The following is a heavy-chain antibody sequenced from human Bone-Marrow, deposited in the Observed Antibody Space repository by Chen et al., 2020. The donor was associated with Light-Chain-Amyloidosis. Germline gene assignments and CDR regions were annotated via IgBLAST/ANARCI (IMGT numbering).Heavy chain of an antibody. CDR2: IHNTGST. V-gene: IGHV4-61*01. CDR3: ARPPQFSSSPFDS. D-gene: IGHD2-15*01. CDR1: GCFGSKISYY. Sequence: QVHLQESGTGLVKPSDTLSLTCNVSGCFGSKISYYWSWTRQPPGKGLEWIGYIHNTGSTLYNPSLKSRVTMSLDTSKRQFSLTLTSVTTADTAVYYCARPPQFSSSPFDSWGPGVLVTVSS. J-gene: IGHJ4*02.